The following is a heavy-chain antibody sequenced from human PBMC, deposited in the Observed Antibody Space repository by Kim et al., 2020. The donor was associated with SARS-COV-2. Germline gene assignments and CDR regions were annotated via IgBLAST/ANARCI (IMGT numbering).Heavy chain of an antibody. J-gene: IGHJ6*02. CDR1: GFTFSSYA. CDR2: ISYDGSNK. CDR3: ARDGGSIGFGKYGMDV. V-gene: IGHV3-30*04. D-gene: IGHD3-10*01. Sequence: GGSLRLSCAASGFTFSSYAMHWVRQAPGKGLEWVAVISYDGSNKYYADSVKGRFTISRDNSKNTLYLQMNSLRAEDTAVYYCARDGGSIGFGKYGMDVWGQGTTVTVSS.